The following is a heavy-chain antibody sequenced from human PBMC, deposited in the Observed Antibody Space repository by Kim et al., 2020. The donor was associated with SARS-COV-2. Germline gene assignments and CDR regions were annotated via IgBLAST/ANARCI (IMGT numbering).Heavy chain of an antibody. D-gene: IGHD6-6*01. J-gene: IGHJ4*02. CDR2: T. Sequence: TRYSPSFQGQVTISADKSISTAYLQWSSLKASDTAMYYCARSGIAAPFDYWGQGTLVTVSS. CDR3: ARSGIAAPFDY. V-gene: IGHV5-51*01.